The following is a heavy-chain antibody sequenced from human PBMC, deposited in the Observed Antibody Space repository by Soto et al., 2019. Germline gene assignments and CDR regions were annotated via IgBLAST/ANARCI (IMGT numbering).Heavy chain of an antibody. D-gene: IGHD3-16*01. CDR3: ARVPIDTYMIYWSDP. CDR2: IYFSGRT. Sequence: SETLSLTCTVSGDSVSSRYYYWTWIRQPPGKGLEWVGHIYFSGRTNYIPSLESRVTISLDTSKNQFSLKLTSVTAADTAVYYCARVPIDTYMIYWSDPWGQGTLVTVSS. CDR1: GDSVSSRYYY. J-gene: IGHJ5*02. V-gene: IGHV4-61*01.